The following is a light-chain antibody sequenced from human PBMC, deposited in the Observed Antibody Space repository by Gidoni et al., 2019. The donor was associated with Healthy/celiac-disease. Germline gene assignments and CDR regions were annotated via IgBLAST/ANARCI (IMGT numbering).Light chain of an antibody. V-gene: IGKV1-33*01. Sequence: DIQMTQSPSSLSASVGDRVTITCQASQDISNYLNWYQQKPGKAPKLLIYDASNVETGVPSRSSGSGSGTDFTFTISSLQPEDIATYYCQQYDNHFXPXTKVDIK. J-gene: IGKJ3*01. CDR2: DAS. CDR3: QQYDNH. CDR1: QDISNY.